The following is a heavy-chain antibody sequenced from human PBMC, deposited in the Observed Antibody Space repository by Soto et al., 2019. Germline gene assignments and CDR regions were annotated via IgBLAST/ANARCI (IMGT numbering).Heavy chain of an antibody. CDR1: GFTFSSYG. CDR2: ISYDGSDK. CDR3: GAGQYFSDY. D-gene: IGHD6-13*01. V-gene: IGHV3-30*03. Sequence: GGSLRLSCAASGFTFSSYGMHWVRQAPGKGLEWVALISYDGSDKYYADSVKGRFTISRDNSKNTLYLQMNSLRVEDTAVYYCGAGQYFSDYWGQGILVTVPS. J-gene: IGHJ4*02.